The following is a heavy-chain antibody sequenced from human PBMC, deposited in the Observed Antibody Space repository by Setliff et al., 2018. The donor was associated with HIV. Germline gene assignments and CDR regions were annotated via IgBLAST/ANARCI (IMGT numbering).Heavy chain of an antibody. Sequence: VASVKVSCKTSDYIFPSYGIHWVRQAPGQRPEWVGWINAGNGDTEYSQKFQGRVTITRDTSASTAYMELSSLTSEDTAVYYCARVACSGGSCYSYFQHWGQGTLVTVSS. V-gene: IGHV1-3*01. CDR1: DYIFPSYG. J-gene: IGHJ1*01. CDR3: ARVACSGGSCYSYFQH. D-gene: IGHD2-15*01. CDR2: INAGNGDT.